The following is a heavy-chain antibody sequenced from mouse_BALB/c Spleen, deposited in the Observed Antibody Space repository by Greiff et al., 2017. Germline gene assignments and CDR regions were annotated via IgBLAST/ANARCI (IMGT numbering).Heavy chain of an antibody. Sequence: EVQLQESGPELVKPGASVKMSCKASGYTFTSYVMHWVKQKPGQGLEWIGYINPYNDGTKYNEKFNGKATLTSDKSSSTAYMELSSLTSEDSAVYYCARGYRLYAMDYWGQGTSVTVSS. CDR2: INPYNDGT. CDR1: GYTFTSYV. D-gene: IGHD2-14*01. V-gene: IGHV1-14*01. CDR3: ARGYRLYAMDY. J-gene: IGHJ4*01.